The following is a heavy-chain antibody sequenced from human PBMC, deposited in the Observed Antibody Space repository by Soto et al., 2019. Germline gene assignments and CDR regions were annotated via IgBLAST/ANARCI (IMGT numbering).Heavy chain of an antibody. Sequence: PGGSLRLSCAASGFTFSSYAMSWVRQAPGKGLGWVSAISGSGGSTYYADSVKGRFTISRDNSKNTLYLQMNSLRAEDTAVYYCAKSKGYYYYYGMDVWGQGTTVTVSS. CDR2: ISGSGGST. J-gene: IGHJ6*02. CDR1: GFTFSSYA. V-gene: IGHV3-23*01. CDR3: AKSKGYYYYYGMDV.